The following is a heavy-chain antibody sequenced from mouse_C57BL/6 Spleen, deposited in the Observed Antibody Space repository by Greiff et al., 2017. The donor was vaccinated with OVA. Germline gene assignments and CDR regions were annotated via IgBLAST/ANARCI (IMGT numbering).Heavy chain of an antibody. CDR3: ARSGSNYDAMDY. J-gene: IGHJ4*01. CDR1: GYTFTSYW. V-gene: IGHV1-55*01. Sequence: QVQLKQPGAELVKPGASVKMSCKASGYTFTSYWITWVKQRPGQGLEWIGDIYPGSGSTNYNEKFKSKATLTVDTSSSTAYMQLSSLTSEDSAVYYCARSGSNYDAMDYWGQGTSVTVSS. CDR2: IYPGSGST. D-gene: IGHD2-5*01.